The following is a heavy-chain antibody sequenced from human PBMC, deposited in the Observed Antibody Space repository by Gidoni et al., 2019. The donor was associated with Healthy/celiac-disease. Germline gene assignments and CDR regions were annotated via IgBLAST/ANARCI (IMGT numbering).Heavy chain of an antibody. D-gene: IGHD3-10*01. CDR3: ATMPPPMPLHYGSGSYPHFSY. CDR1: GYTLTALY. J-gene: IGHJ4*02. CDR2: FYPEDGET. V-gene: IGHV1-24*01. Sequence: QVQLVQSGAEVKKPGASVKVSCKVSGYTLTALYMHWVRQAPGKGLEWMGGFYPEDGETIYAQKFQGRVTMTEDTSTDTAYMELSSLRSEDTAVYYCATMPPPMPLHYGSGSYPHFSYWGQGTLVTVSS.